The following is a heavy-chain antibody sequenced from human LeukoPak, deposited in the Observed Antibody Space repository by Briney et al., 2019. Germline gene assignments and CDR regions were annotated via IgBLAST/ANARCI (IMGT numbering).Heavy chain of an antibody. V-gene: IGHV3-7*01. D-gene: IGHD3-9*01. CDR1: GLTFSSYW. CDR2: IKQDGSEK. CDR3: AREEVRYFDWLSDSSAWFDP. J-gene: IGHJ5*02. Sequence: GGSLRLSCAASGLTFSSYWMSWVRQAPGKGLEWVANIKQDGSEKYYVDSVKGRFTISRDNAKNSLYLQMNSLRAEDTAVYYCAREEVRYFDWLSDSSAWFDPWGQGTLVTVSS.